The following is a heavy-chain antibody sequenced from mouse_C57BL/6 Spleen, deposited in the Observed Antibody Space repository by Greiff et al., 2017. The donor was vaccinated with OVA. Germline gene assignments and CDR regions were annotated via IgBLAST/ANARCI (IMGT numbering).Heavy chain of an antibody. CDR3: ARETYYSNYEAMDY. D-gene: IGHD2-5*01. V-gene: IGHV5-4*01. CDR1: GFTFSSYA. J-gene: IGHJ4*01. Sequence: EVKLEESGGGLVKPGGSLKLSCAASGFTFSSYAMSWVRQTPEKRLEWVATISDGGSYTYYPDNVKGRFTISRDNAKNNLYLQMSHLKSEDTAMYYCARETYYSNYEAMDYWGQGTSVTVSS. CDR2: ISDGGSYT.